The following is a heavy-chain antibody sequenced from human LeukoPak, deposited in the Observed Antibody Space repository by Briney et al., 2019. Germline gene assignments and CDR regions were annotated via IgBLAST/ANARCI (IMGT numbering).Heavy chain of an antibody. CDR2: IYYSGST. V-gene: IGHV4-38-2*02. Sequence: SETLSLTCTVSGYSISSGYYWGWIRQPPGKGLEWIGSIYYSGSTNYNPSLKSRVTISVDTSKNQFSLKLSSVTAADTAVYYCARLDYYDSSGYQYYFDYWGQRTLVTVSS. CDR3: ARLDYYDSSGYQYYFDY. D-gene: IGHD3-22*01. CDR1: GYSISSGYY. J-gene: IGHJ4*02.